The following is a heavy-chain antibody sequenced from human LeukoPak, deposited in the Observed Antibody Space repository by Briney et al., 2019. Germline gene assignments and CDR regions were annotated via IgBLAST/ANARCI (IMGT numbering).Heavy chain of an antibody. CDR2: INSDGSST. V-gene: IGHV3-74*01. CDR3: ARVPDYDFWSGYYFDY. Sequence: GGSLRLSCAASGFTFSSYWMYWVRQAPGKGLVWVSRINSDGSSTSYADSVKGRFTISRDNARNTLYLQMNSLRAEDTAVYYCARVPDYDFWSGYYFDYWGQGTLVTASS. CDR1: GFTFSSYW. D-gene: IGHD3-3*01. J-gene: IGHJ4*02.